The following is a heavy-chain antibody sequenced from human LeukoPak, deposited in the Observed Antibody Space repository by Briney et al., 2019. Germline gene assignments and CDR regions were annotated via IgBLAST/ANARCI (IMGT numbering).Heavy chain of an antibody. J-gene: IGHJ4*02. Sequence: PGGSLRLSCAASGFSFSNYWMTWVRQAPGKGLEWVANINQDGSEKDYVDSVKGRFTISRDSAKNSLYLQMNSLRAEDTAVYYCASKYYDPYYFDYWGQGTLVTVSS. CDR3: ASKYYDPYYFDY. D-gene: IGHD3-22*01. CDR2: INQDGSEK. CDR1: GFSFSNYW. V-gene: IGHV3-7*01.